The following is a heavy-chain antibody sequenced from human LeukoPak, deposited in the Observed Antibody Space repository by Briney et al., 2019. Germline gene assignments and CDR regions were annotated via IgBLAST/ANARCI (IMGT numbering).Heavy chain of an antibody. J-gene: IGHJ4*02. CDR2: IYYSGST. D-gene: IGHD3-22*01. CDR1: GGSISSSSYY. CDR3: AVLSPTDYYDSSGYYDY. Sequence: KSSETLSLTCTVSGGSISSSSYYWGWIRQPPGKGLEWIGSIYYSGSTYYNPSLKSRVTISVETSKNQFSLKLSSVTAADTAVYYCAVLSPTDYYDSSGYYDYWGQGTLVTVSS. V-gene: IGHV4-39*07.